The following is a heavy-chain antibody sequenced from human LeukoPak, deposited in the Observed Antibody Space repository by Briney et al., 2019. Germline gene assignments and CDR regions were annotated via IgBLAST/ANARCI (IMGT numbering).Heavy chain of an antibody. V-gene: IGHV3-48*03. CDR2: ISSSGSTI. Sequence: GGSLRLSCAASGFTFSSYEMNCVRQAPGKGLEWVSYISSSGSTIHYADSVRRRFTISRDNAKNSLYLQMNSLRADDTAVYHCAELGITMIGGVWGKGTTVTISS. J-gene: IGHJ6*04. CDR1: GFTFSSYE. D-gene: IGHD3-10*02. CDR3: AELGITMIGGV.